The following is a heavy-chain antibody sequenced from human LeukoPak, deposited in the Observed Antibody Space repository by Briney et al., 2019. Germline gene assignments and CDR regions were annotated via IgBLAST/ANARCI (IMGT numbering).Heavy chain of an antibody. J-gene: IGHJ4*02. D-gene: IGHD6-19*01. CDR3: ARATSVRGWYS. CDR2: IYYCGST. Sequence: PSQTLSLTCTVSGGSISSGDYYWSWIRQAPGKGLEWIGYIYYCGSTYYNPSLKSRVTISVDTSKNQFPLKLSSVTAADTAVYYCARATSVRGWYSWGQGTKVTVSS. V-gene: IGHV4-30-4*08. CDR1: GGSISSGDYY.